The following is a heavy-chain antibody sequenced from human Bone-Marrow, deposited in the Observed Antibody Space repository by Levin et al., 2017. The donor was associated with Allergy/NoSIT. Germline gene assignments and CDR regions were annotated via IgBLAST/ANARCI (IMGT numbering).Heavy chain of an antibody. V-gene: IGHV4-31*03. CDR1: GGSISSGGYY. Sequence: SQTLSLTCTVSGGSISSGGYYWSWIRQHPGKGLEWIGYIYYSGSTYYNPSLKSRVTISVDTSKNQFSLKLSSVTAADTAVYYCARDYSSSWSIYYYGMDVWGQGTTVTVSS. CDR2: IYYSGST. CDR3: ARDYSSSWSIYYYGMDV. D-gene: IGHD6-13*01. J-gene: IGHJ6*02.